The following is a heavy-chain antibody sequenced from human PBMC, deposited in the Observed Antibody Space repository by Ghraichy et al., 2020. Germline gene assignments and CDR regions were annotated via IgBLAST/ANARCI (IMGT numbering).Heavy chain of an antibody. J-gene: IGHJ2*01. CDR3: ARDRVQYCSSTSCYLRGSWYFDL. Sequence: GGSLRLSCAASGFTFSSYSMNWVRQAPGKGLEWVSSISSSSSYIYYADSVKGRFTISRDNAKNSLYLQMNSLRAEDTAVYYCARDRVQYCSSTSCYLRGSWYFDLWGRGTLVTVSS. CDR2: ISSSSSYI. CDR1: GFTFSSYS. V-gene: IGHV3-21*01. D-gene: IGHD2-2*01.